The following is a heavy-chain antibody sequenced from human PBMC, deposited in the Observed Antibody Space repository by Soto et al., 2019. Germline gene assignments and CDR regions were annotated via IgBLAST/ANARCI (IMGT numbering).Heavy chain of an antibody. V-gene: IGHV3-30*18. CDR2: TSYDGGDK. Sequence: GGSLRLSCAASGFTFSGSGMHWVRQAPGKGLEWVALTSYDGGDKYYADSVEGRFSISRDNSKNTLYLQMNSLRAEDTAVYYCAKDRGYCSGGSCYGMDVWGQGTTVTVSS. CDR1: GFTFSGSG. CDR3: AKDRGYCSGGSCYGMDV. D-gene: IGHD2-15*01. J-gene: IGHJ6*02.